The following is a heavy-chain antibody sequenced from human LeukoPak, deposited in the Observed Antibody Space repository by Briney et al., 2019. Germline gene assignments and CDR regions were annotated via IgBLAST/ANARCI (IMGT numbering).Heavy chain of an antibody. CDR3: ARDRDYYDSSGYYDAFDI. CDR1: GGSISSYY. J-gene: IGHJ3*02. Sequence: SETLSLTCTVSGGSISSYYWSWIRQPPGKGLEWIGYIYYSGSTNYNPSLKSRVTISVDTSKNQFSLKLSSVTAADTAVYYCARDRDYYDSSGYYDAFDIWGQGTMVTVSS. V-gene: IGHV4-59*01. D-gene: IGHD3-22*01. CDR2: IYYSGST.